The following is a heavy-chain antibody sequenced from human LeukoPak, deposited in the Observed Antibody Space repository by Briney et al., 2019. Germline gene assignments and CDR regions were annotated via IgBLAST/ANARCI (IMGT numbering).Heavy chain of an antibody. CDR2: ISAHNANT. J-gene: IGHJ6*02. D-gene: IGHD6-13*01. CDR1: GYTFTNYG. V-gene: IGHV1-18*01. CDR3: ARDGPAAGTRYYYYGMDV. Sequence: GASVKVSCKASGYTFTNYGLIWVRQAPGQGLEWMGWISAHNANTKYAQKFQGRVTMTTDTSTSTAYMELRSLRSDDTAVYYCARDGPAAGTRYYYYGMDVWGQGTTVTVSS.